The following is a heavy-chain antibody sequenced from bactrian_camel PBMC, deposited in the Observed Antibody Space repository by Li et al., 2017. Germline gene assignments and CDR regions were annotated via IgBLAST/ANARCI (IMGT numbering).Heavy chain of an antibody. V-gene: IGHV3S54*01. CDR3: GARRTDGSGCGLSALPIRS. Sequence: HVQLVESGGGSVQAGGSLTLSCSYSVTSTCMGWFRQVPGQEREGVAAIYTRSGGTYYADSTKGRFTISQDNAKSTINLQMNNLKPEDTAMYYCGARRTDGSGCGLSALPIRSWGQGTQVTVS. D-gene: IGHD2*01. CDR1: VTSTC. CDR2: IYTRSGGT. J-gene: IGHJ6*01.